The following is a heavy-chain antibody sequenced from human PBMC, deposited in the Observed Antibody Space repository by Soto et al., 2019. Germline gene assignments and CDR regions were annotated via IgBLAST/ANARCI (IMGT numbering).Heavy chain of an antibody. J-gene: IGHJ6*02. CDR3: ARAKWIQLWERSYYNYGMDV. D-gene: IGHD5-18*01. CDR1: GFTFSSYG. Sequence: QVQLVESGGGVVQPGRSLRLSCAASGFTFSSYGMHWVRQAPGKGLEWVAVIWYDGSNKYYADSVKGRFTISRDNSKKKLYLPMNSLRAENTAVYYCARAKWIQLWERSYYNYGMDVWGQGTTVTVSS. CDR2: IWYDGSNK. V-gene: IGHV3-33*01.